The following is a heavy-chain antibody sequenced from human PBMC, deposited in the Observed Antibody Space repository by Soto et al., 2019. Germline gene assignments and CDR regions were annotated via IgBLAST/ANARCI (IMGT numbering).Heavy chain of an antibody. CDR3: AREASGYDF. J-gene: IGHJ1*01. CDR2: IIPVFGRP. Sequence: SVKVSCKASGGTFSSLGIRLVRQAPGQGLEWMGGIIPVFGRPNYAQRFRGRLTITADESTNTSYMELIDLTSEDTAVYYCAREASGYDFWGQGTQVTVSS. D-gene: IGHD5-12*01. CDR1: GGTFSSLG. V-gene: IGHV1-69*13.